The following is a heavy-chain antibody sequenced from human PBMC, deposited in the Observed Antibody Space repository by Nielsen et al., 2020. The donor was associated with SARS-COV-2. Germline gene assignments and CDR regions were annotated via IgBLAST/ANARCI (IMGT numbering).Heavy chain of an antibody. CDR1: GDSIHSGNHY. V-gene: IGHV4-61*02. CDR2: IYSSGST. Sequence: PSETLSLTCTVSGDSIHSGNHYWCWIRQSAGKGLEWLGRIYSSGSTNYNPSLKSRVTMSVDTSKNQFSLNLRSVTAADTAIYYCASNLITGTPSSWGQGTLVTVSS. D-gene: IGHD1-20*01. J-gene: IGHJ5*02. CDR3: ASNLITGTPSS.